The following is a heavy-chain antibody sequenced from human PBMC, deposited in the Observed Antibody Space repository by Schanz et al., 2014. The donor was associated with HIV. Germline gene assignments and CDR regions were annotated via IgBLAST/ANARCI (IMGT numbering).Heavy chain of an antibody. D-gene: IGHD3-22*01. J-gene: IGHJ6*02. CDR2: ISYDGVNK. Sequence: QVQLVESGGGVVQPGRSLRLSCVASGFSFDSFGMHWVRQAPGKGLEWVAVISYDGVNKHFADSVKGRFTISRDNSKNTVYLQAKSLRPEDTAVYYCAKDRNHYDSRYRGKGNYYYYYGMDVWGQGTTVTVSS. CDR1: GFSFDSFG. V-gene: IGHV3-30*18. CDR3: AKDRNHYDSRYRGKGNYYYYYGMDV.